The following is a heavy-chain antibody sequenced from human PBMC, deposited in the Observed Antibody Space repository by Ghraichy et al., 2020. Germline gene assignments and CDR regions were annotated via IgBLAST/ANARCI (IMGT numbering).Heavy chain of an antibody. Sequence: GESLNISCAASGFTVSSNYMSWVRQAPGKGLEWVSVIYSGGSTYYADSVKGRFTISRDNSKNTLYLQMNSLRAEDTAVYYCARLIIVGATRPLDYWGQGTLVTVSS. V-gene: IGHV3-53*01. J-gene: IGHJ4*02. CDR1: GFTVSSNY. CDR3: ARLIIVGATRPLDY. D-gene: IGHD1-26*01. CDR2: IYSGGST.